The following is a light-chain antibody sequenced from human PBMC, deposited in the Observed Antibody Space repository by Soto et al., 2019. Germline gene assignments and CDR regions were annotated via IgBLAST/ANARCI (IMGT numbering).Light chain of an antibody. CDR2: KAS. J-gene: IGKJ1*01. Sequence: IQMTQSPSTLSAYVVDRVTITFLASQSISNRLAWYQQKPGKAPKLLIYKASSLESGVPSRFSGSGSGTEFTLTISSLQPDDFATYYCQQYNSSPWPFGQGTKVDIK. V-gene: IGKV1-5*03. CDR1: QSISNR. CDR3: QQYNSSPWP.